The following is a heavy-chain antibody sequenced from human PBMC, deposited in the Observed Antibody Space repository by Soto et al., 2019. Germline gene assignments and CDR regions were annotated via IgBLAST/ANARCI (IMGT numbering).Heavy chain of an antibody. CDR2: IIPIFGTA. Sequence: SVKVSCKASGGTFSSYAISWVRQAPGQGLEWMGGIIPIFGTANYAQKFQGRVTITADESTSTAYMELSSLRSEDTAVYYCARMPSGYYDISGYYQVYWGQGTLVTVSS. D-gene: IGHD3-22*01. V-gene: IGHV1-69*13. CDR1: GGTFSSYA. CDR3: ARMPSGYYDISGYYQVY. J-gene: IGHJ4*02.